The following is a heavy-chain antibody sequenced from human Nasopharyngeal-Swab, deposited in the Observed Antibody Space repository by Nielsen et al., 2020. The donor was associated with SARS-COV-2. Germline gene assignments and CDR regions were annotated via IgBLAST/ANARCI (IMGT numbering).Heavy chain of an antibody. CDR3: ARGPYYYDSSGYRAYYYYMDV. V-gene: IGHV1-8*01. J-gene: IGHJ6*03. Sequence: VRQAPGQGLEWMGWMNPNSGNTGYAQKFQGRVTMTRNTSISTAYMELSSLRSEDTAVYYCARGPYYYDSSGYRAYYYYMDVWGKGTTVTVSS. D-gene: IGHD3-22*01. CDR2: MNPNSGNT.